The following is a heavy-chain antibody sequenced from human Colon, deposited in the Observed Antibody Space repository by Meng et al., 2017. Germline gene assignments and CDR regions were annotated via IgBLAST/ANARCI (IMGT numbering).Heavy chain of an antibody. J-gene: IGHJ4*02. Sequence: QVNRQESGPGLLRPSETLSLTCIVAGGSVSSGSHYWSWIRQPPGKGLEFIAYVDYSGNTNYNPSLKGRVTTSIDMSKSQFSLKVSSVTAADTAVYYCAIGPWELDYWGQGLLVTVSS. CDR3: AIGPWELDY. CDR1: GGSVSSGSHY. CDR2: VDYSGNT. V-gene: IGHV4-61*01. D-gene: IGHD1-26*01.